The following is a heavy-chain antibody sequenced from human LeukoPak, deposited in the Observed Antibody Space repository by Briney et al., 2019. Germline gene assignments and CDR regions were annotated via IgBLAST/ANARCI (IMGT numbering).Heavy chain of an antibody. V-gene: IGHV3-30*02. Sequence: GGSLRLSCAASGFTFSSYGMHWVRQAPGKRLEWVAFIRYDGSNKYYADSVKGRFTISRDNSENTLYLQMNSLRAEDTAVYYCAKEGRQGIDYWGQGTLVTVSS. CDR1: GFTFSSYG. CDR3: AKEGRQGIDY. J-gene: IGHJ4*02. CDR2: IRYDGSNK.